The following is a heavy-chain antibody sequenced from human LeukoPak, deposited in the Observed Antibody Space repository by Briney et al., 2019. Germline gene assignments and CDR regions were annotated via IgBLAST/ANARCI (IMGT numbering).Heavy chain of an antibody. Sequence: VKVSCKASGHTFTAYYMFWVRQAPGQGLEWMGWVNPNSGGTNYAPKFQGRVTMTRDTSISTAYMELSGLTSDDTAVYFRATYYSDTSARDWGQGTLVTVSS. J-gene: IGHJ4*02. CDR1: GHTFTAYY. CDR3: ATYYSDTSARD. V-gene: IGHV1-2*02. CDR2: VNPNSGGT. D-gene: IGHD3-22*01.